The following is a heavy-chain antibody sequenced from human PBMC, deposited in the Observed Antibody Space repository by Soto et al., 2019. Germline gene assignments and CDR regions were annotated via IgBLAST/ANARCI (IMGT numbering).Heavy chain of an antibody. CDR1: GGSINNYF. D-gene: IGHD6-13*01. J-gene: IGHJ4*01. V-gene: IGHV4-59*08. CDR2: IYYTGST. CDR3: ARHGEGSSWFAFDY. Sequence: QVQLQESGPGLVKPSENLSLMCAVSGGSINNYFWSWVRQPPGKGLEWIGYIYYTGSTNYDPSLKSRITMSVDTSKNQLSLKLSSVTAADTAVYYCARHGEGSSWFAFDYWGHGTLVTVSS.